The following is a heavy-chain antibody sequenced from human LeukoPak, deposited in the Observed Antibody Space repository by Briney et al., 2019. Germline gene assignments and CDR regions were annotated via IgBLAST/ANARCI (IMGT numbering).Heavy chain of an antibody. D-gene: IGHD4-11*01. V-gene: IGHV4-38-2*01. CDR2: IYHSGST. Sequence: SETLSLTCAVSGYSITSGYYWAWIRQPPGKGLEWIANIYHSGSTYYNASLKSRVTISVDTSKNQFSLKLSSVTAADTAVYYCARRYSNYFFDYWGQGTLVTGSS. CDR1: GYSITSGYY. CDR3: ARRYSNYFFDY. J-gene: IGHJ4*02.